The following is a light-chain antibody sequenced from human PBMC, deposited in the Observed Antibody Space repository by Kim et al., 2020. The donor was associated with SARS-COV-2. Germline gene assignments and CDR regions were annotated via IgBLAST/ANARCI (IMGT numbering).Light chain of an antibody. J-gene: IGKJ2*01. Sequence: AAINSKYSQSMLHPPSNKSYLGWYQQKPGQPPKLLMSWASTRESGVPDRFRGSGSGTDFTLTISSLQAEDVAVYYCQQYYSVVPHTFGQGTKLEI. CDR2: WAS. CDR3: QQYYSVVPHT. V-gene: IGKV4-1*01. CDR1: QSMLHPPSNKSY.